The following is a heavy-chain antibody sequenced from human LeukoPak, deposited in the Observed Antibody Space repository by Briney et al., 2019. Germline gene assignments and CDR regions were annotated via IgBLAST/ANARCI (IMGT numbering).Heavy chain of an antibody. D-gene: IGHD2-21*02. CDR1: GFTFNRFG. CDR2: IWYDGSNK. J-gene: IGHJ4*02. Sequence: PGRSLRLSCATSGFTFNRFGMHWVRQAPGKGLEWVAVIWYDGSNKDYADSVKGRFTISRDNSKNTLYLQMSGLRAEDMAVYYCATSAHIEVGTAPPPDYWGQGTLVTVTS. CDR3: ATSAHIEVGTAPPPDY. V-gene: IGHV3-33*01.